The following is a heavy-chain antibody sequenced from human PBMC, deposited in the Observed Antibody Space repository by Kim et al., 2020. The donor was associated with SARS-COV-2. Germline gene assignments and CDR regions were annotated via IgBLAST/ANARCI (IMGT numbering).Heavy chain of an antibody. V-gene: IGHV3-74*01. CDR2: VNIDGSNT. D-gene: IGHD1-26*01. Sequence: GGSLRLSCEASGFIFSNYWMHWVRQVPGKGLVWVSRVNIDGSNTNYADSVKGRFTISRDSAENTLYLQMNILRAEDTAVYFCAREYTTSSTRAFDIWGQGTVVTVSS. CDR3: AREYTTSSTRAFDI. J-gene: IGHJ3*02. CDR1: GFIFSNYW.